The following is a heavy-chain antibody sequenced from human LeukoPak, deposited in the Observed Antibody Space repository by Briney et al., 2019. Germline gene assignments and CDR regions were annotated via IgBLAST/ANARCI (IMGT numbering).Heavy chain of an antibody. Sequence: PSETLSLTCTVSGGSISSHYWSWLRQPPGKGLEWIGYIYYSGSTNYNPSLKSRVTISVDTSKNQFSLKLSSVTAADTAVYYCARDRYCSGGSCYPFDYWGQGTLVTVSS. J-gene: IGHJ4*02. V-gene: IGHV4-59*11. CDR1: GGSISSHY. D-gene: IGHD2-15*01. CDR3: ARDRYCSGGSCYPFDY. CDR2: IYYSGST.